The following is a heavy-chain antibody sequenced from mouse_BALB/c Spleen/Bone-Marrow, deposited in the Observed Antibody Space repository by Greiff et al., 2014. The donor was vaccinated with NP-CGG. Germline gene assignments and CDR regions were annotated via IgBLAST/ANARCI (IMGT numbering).Heavy chain of an antibody. CDR1: GYTFTRYT. D-gene: IGHD1-1*01. Sequence: QVQLQQSGAELARPGASVKMSCQASGYTFTRYTMHWEKQRPGQGLEWIGYIYPSSAYTNYNQKFKDEATLTADKSSSTAYMQLSSLTSEDSAVYYCTIRYYAMDYWGQGTSVTVSS. CDR3: TIRYYAMDY. V-gene: IGHV1-4*01. CDR2: IYPSSAYT. J-gene: IGHJ4*01.